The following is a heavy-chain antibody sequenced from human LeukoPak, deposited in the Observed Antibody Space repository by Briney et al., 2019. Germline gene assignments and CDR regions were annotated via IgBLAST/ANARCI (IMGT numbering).Heavy chain of an antibody. Sequence: GASVKVSCKASGYTFTSYAMHWVRQAPGQRLEWMGWINAGNGNTKYSQKFQGRVTITRDTSASTAYMELSSLRSEDTAVYYCARDYYGSGRYSYGMDVWGKGTTVTVSS. CDR3: ARDYYGSGRYSYGMDV. J-gene: IGHJ6*04. CDR1: GYTFTSYA. D-gene: IGHD3-10*01. CDR2: INAGNGNT. V-gene: IGHV1-3*01.